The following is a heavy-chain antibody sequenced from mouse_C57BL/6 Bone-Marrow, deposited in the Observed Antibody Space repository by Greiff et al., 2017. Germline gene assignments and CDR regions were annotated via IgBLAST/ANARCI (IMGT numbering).Heavy chain of an antibody. CDR1: GFTFSSYG. CDR3: GRHEPGTTGDY. V-gene: IGHV5-6*01. J-gene: IGHJ2*01. Sequence: EVQLVESGGDLVKPGGSLKLSCAASGFTFSSYGMSWVRQTPDKRLEWVATISSGGSYTYYPDSVKGRFTISRDNAKNTLYLQMSSLKSEDTAMYCCGRHEPGTTGDYWGQGTTLTVSS. D-gene: IGHD4-1*01. CDR2: ISSGGSYT.